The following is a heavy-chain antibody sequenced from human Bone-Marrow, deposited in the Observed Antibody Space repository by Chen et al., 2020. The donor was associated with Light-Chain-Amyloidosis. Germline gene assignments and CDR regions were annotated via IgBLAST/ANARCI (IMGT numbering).Heavy chain of an antibody. V-gene: IGHV3-9*01. CDR1: GFTFDDYA. Sequence: EVQLVESGGGLVQPVRSLRLSCAASGFTFDDYAMHWVRQAPGKGLEWVSGISWNSGSIGYADSVKGRFTISRDNAKNSLYLQMNSLRAEDTALYYCAKDIIPAATGGWNWFDPWGQGTLVTVSS. CDR3: AKDIIPAATGGWNWFDP. CDR2: ISWNSGSI. J-gene: IGHJ5*02. D-gene: IGHD2-2*01.